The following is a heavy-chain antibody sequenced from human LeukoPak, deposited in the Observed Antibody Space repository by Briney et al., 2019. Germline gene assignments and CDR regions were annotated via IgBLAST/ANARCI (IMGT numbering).Heavy chain of an antibody. CDR2: IYIGGST. V-gene: IGHV3-53*01. CDR1: GVSISSRY. Sequence: PGGSLRLSCAAAGVSISSRYMSWVRQAPGKGREWVSVIYIGGSTNNADSVKGRFTISRDNAKNSLYLQMNSLRAEDTAVYYCARARKKNKLRSLGSSESGYYMDVWGKGTTVTVSS. CDR3: ARARKKNKLRSLGSSESGYYMDV. J-gene: IGHJ6*03. D-gene: IGHD6-6*01.